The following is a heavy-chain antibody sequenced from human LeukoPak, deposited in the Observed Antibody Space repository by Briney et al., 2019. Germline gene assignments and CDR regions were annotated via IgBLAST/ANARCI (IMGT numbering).Heavy chain of an antibody. Sequence: GGSLRLSCAASGFTFSSYCMHWVRQAPGKGLEWVAFIRYDGSNKYYADSVKGRFTISRDKSKNTLYMQMNSLRAEDTAVYYCAKGNYYDSSAYHWFDPWGQGTLVTVSS. V-gene: IGHV3-30*02. CDR3: AKGNYYDSSAYHWFDP. J-gene: IGHJ5*02. CDR1: GFTFSSYC. D-gene: IGHD3-22*01. CDR2: IRYDGSNK.